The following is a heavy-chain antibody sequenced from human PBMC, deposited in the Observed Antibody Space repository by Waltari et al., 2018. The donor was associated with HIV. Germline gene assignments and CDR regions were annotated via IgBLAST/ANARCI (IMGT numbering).Heavy chain of an antibody. V-gene: IGHV1-2*02. J-gene: IGHJ6*02. Sequence: QVQLVQSGAEVKKPGASVKVSCAASGYTFSGYYIHWVRQAPGQGPEWMGWMNPDSGDTMYAQKFQDRVTMTRDTSISTAYMELSGLRSADTAVYYCARGIGSGSFYSYYYGMDVWGQGTRVTVSS. CDR1: GYTFSGYY. CDR3: ARGIGSGSFYSYYYGMDV. D-gene: IGHD3-10*01. CDR2: MNPDSGDT.